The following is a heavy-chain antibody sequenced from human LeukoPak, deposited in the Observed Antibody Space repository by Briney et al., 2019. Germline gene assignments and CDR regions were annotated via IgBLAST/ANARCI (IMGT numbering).Heavy chain of an antibody. Sequence: ASVKVSCKGSGYSFTAYVISWVRQAPGQGLEWMGWISTYNPNTNYAQKFQGRVTMTTDTSTSTVYMELRSLRSDDTAVYYCARSPARGYDILTNYNDYWGQGTLVTVSS. CDR3: ARSPARGYDILTNYNDY. J-gene: IGHJ4*02. D-gene: IGHD3-9*01. CDR2: ISTYNPNT. V-gene: IGHV1-18*01. CDR1: GYSFTAYV.